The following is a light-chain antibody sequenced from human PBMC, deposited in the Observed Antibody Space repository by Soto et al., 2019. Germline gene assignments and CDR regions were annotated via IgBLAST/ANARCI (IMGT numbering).Light chain of an antibody. CDR1: QSISSW. V-gene: IGKV1-5*01. J-gene: IGKJ1*01. CDR2: DAS. CDR3: QQYSDSSGA. Sequence: IHLTPSPSTLSASLSYRVTITVRASQSISSWLAWYQQKPGKAPKLLIFDASTLESGVPSRFSGSGSGTDFTLTISSLQPDDFATYYCQQYSDSSGAFGQGTKVDI.